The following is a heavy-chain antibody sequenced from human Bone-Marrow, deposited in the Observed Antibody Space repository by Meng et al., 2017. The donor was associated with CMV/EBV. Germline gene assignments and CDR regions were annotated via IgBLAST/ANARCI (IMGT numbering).Heavy chain of an antibody. CDR2: IYPGDSDT. V-gene: IGHV5-51*01. CDR1: GYSFTSYW. Sequence: KVSCKGSGYSFTSYWIGWVRQMPGKGLEWMGIIYPGDSDTRYSPSFQGQVTISADKSISTAYLQWSSLKASDTAMYYCAGLRFLEWNSFDYWGQGTLVTVSS. D-gene: IGHD3-3*01. CDR3: AGLRFLEWNSFDY. J-gene: IGHJ4*02.